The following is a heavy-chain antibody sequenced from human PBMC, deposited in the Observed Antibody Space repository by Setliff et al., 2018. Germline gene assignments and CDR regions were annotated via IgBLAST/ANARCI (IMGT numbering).Heavy chain of an antibody. D-gene: IGHD6-13*01. Sequence: GGSLRLSCAASGFTFSSYGMHWVRQAPGKGLEWVAVIWYDESNKYYADSVKGRFTISRDNSKNTLYLQMNSLRAEDTAVYYCSKELSQQLASGGFDYWGQGTLVTVSS. J-gene: IGHJ4*02. V-gene: IGHV3-33*06. CDR2: IWYDESNK. CDR3: SKELSQQLASGGFDY. CDR1: GFTFSSYG.